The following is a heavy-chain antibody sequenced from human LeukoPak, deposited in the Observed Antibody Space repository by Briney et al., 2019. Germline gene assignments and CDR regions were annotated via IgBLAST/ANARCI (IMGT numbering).Heavy chain of an antibody. CDR3: ARDPAYCGGDCGY. CDR2: INWNGGST. CDR1: GFSLDDYA. D-gene: IGHD2-21*02. J-gene: IGHJ4*02. V-gene: IGHV3-20*04. Sequence: GGSLRLSCAASGFSLDDYAMKWVRQPPGKGLEWVSGINWNGGSTGYADSVKGRFTISRDNAKNSLYLQMNSLRAEDTALYYCARDPAYCGGDCGYWGQGTLVTVSS.